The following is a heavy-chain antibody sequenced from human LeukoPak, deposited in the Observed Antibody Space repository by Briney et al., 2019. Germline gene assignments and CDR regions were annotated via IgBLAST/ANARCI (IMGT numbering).Heavy chain of an antibody. CDR2: IRSKAYGGTT. CDR3: TRGADSSRITMVRDPYYYGMDV. J-gene: IGHJ6*02. CDR1: GFTFSNYA. V-gene: IGHV3-49*04. D-gene: IGHD3-10*01. Sequence: GGSLRLSCAASGFTFSNYAMSWVRQAPGKGLEWVGFIRSKAYGGTTEYAASVKGRFTISRDDSKSIAYLQMNSLKTEDTAVYYCTRGADSSRITMVRDPYYYGMDVWGQGTTVTVSS.